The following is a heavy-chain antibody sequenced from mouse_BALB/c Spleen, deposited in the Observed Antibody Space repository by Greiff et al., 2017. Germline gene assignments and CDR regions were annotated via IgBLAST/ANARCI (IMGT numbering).Heavy chain of an antibody. CDR1: GFAFSSYD. J-gene: IGHJ2*01. CDR2: ISSGGGST. D-gene: IGHD2-10*02. CDR3: ARQGYGNYVSSFDY. V-gene: IGHV5-12-1*01. Sequence: DVMLVESGGGLVKPGGSLKLSCAASGFAFSSYDMSWVRQTPEKRLEWVAYISSGGGSTYYPDTVKGRFTISRDNAKNTLYLQMSSLKSEDTAMYYCARQGYGNYVSSFDYWGQGTTLTVSS.